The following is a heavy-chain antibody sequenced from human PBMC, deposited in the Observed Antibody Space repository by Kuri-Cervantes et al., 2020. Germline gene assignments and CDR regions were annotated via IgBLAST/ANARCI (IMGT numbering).Heavy chain of an antibody. V-gene: IGHV1-69*06. J-gene: IGHJ3*02. D-gene: IGHD3-3*01. CDR2: IIPIFGTA. Sequence: SVKVSCKASGYTFTSYGISWVRQAPGQGLEWMGGIIPIFGTANYAQKFQGRVTITADKSTSTAYMELSSLRSEDTAVYYCARSLRFLEWNDAFDIWGQGTMVTVSS. CDR3: ARSLRFLEWNDAFDI. CDR1: GYTFTSYG.